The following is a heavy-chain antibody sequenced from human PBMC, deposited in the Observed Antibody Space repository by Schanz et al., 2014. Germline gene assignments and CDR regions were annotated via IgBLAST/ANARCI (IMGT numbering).Heavy chain of an antibody. CDR2: ISYDGSHK. J-gene: IGHJ6*02. V-gene: IGHV3-30*14. CDR3: ARGNYGMDG. CDR1: GLTFSNHA. Sequence: VQLVESGGGLIQPGGSLRLSCAASGLTFSNHAMSWVRQAPGKGLEWVAVISYDGSHKDYADSVKGRFIISRDSSKNTLFRQMNSLRAEDTAKYYCARGNYGMDGWGQGTTVTVFS.